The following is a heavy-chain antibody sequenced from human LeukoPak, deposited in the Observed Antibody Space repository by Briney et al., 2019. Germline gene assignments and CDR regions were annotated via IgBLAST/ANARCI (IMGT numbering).Heavy chain of an antibody. V-gene: IGHV3-48*04. CDR2: ISSSSSTI. J-gene: IGHJ3*02. CDR3: AKGLFGELSHDAFDI. D-gene: IGHD3-10*02. CDR1: GFTFSSYS. Sequence: GGSLRLSCAASGFTFSSYSMNWVRQAPGKGLEWVSYISSSSSTIYYADSVKGRFTISRDNAKNSLYLQMNSLRAEDTALYYCAKGLFGELSHDAFDIWGQGTMVTVSS.